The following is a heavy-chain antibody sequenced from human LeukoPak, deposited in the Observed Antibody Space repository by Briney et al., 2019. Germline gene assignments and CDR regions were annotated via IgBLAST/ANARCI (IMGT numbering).Heavy chain of an antibody. V-gene: IGHV3-23*01. J-gene: IGHJ4*02. Sequence: GGSLRLSCAASGFTFSSYAMSWVRQAPGKGLEWVSAISGSGGSTYYADSVKGRFTISRDNSKNTLYLQMNSLRAGDTAVYYCAKDFGIQLWLRGYYFDYWGQGTLVTVSS. D-gene: IGHD5-18*01. CDR1: GFTFSSYA. CDR2: ISGSGGST. CDR3: AKDFGIQLWLRGYYFDY.